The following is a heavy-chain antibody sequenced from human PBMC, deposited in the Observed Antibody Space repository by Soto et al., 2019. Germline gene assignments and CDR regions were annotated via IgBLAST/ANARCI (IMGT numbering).Heavy chain of an antibody. CDR2: ISYDGSNK. J-gene: IGHJ4*02. CDR3: ARDYDY. CDR1: GFTFSSYA. Sequence: VQLVESGGGVVQPGRSLRLSCAASGFTFSSYAMHWVRQAPGKGLEWVAVISYDGSNKYYADSVKGRFTISRDNSKNTLYLQMNSLRAADTALYYCARDYDYWGQGTLVTVSS. V-gene: IGHV3-30-3*01.